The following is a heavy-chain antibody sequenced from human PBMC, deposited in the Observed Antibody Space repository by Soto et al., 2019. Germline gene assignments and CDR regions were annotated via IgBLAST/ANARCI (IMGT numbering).Heavy chain of an antibody. CDR1: GYTFTNYA. CDR3: ARVSGYYFLDY. V-gene: IGHV1-3*05. D-gene: IGHD5-12*01. Sequence: QVQLVQSGAEEKKPGASVKVSCKASGYTFTNYAMHWVRQAPGQRLEWMGWINAGNGNTKYSQKFQGRVTITSDTSGSTAYMELSSLRFEATAVYNCARVSGYYFLDYWGQGTLVTVSS. CDR2: INAGNGNT. J-gene: IGHJ4*02.